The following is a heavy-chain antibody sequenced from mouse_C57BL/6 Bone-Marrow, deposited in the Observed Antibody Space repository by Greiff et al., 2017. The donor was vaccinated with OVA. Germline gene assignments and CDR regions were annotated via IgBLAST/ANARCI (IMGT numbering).Heavy chain of an antibody. J-gene: IGHJ2*01. D-gene: IGHD1-1*01. CDR1: GYTFTSYW. CDR2: IDPSDSYT. CDR3: ARFPNYYGKNVRDY. V-gene: IGHV1-59*01. Sequence: QVQLQQSGAELVRPGTSVKLSCKASGYTFTSYWMHWVKQRPGQGLEWIGVIDPSDSYTNYNQKFKGKATLTVDTSSSTAYMQLSSLTSEDSAVYYCARFPNYYGKNVRDYWGQGTTLTVSS.